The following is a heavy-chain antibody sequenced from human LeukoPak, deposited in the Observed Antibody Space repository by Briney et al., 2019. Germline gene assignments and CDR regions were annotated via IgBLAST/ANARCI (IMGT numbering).Heavy chain of an antibody. V-gene: IGHV4-59*01. J-gene: IGHJ1*01. D-gene: IGHD6-13*01. CDR2: IYYSGST. CDR3: ARARSGSSWYLGVEYFQH. CDR1: GGSISSYY. Sequence: PSETLSLTCTVSGGSISSYYWSWIRQPPGKGLEWIGYIYYSGSTNYNPSLKSRVTISVDTSKNQFSLKLSSVTAADTAVYYCARARSGSSWYLGVEYFQHWGQGTLVTVSS.